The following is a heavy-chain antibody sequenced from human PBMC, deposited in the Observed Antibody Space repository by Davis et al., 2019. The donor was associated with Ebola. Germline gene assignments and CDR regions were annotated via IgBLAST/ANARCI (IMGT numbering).Heavy chain of an antibody. J-gene: IGHJ4*02. V-gene: IGHV1-69*05. CDR3: ARNYFYDL. CDR2: IIPIFGTA. Sequence: SVKVSCKASGGTFSSYAISWVRQAPGQGLEWMGGIIPIFGTANYAQKFQGRVTITRDTSATTVYMDLSSLRSEDTAVYYCARNYFYDLWGQGTLVTVSS. CDR1: GGTFSSYA. D-gene: IGHD3-22*01.